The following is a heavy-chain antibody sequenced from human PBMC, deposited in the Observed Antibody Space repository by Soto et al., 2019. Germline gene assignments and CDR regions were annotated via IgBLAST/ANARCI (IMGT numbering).Heavy chain of an antibody. Sequence: ASVKVSCKASGYTFTSYAMHWVRLAPGQRLEWMGWLNAGNGNTKYSQKLQGRVTMTTDTSTSTAYMELRSLRSDDTAVYYCASGVVTMVRGVIITPDYYYGMDVWGQGTTVTVSS. CDR2: LNAGNGNT. J-gene: IGHJ6*02. V-gene: IGHV1-3*01. CDR1: GYTFTSYA. CDR3: ASGVVTMVRGVIITPDYYYGMDV. D-gene: IGHD3-10*01.